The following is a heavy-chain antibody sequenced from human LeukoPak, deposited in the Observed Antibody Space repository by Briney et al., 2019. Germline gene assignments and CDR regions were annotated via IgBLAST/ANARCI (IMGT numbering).Heavy chain of an antibody. CDR3: VRGRYYYDTSGYLDH. Sequence: QPGRSLRLSCVASGFTFSSYAMHWVRQGPGRGLDWVALISYVGENKYYADSVRGRCTISRDNAKNTLYLQMSSRRAEDTALYYCVRGRYYYDTSGYLDHWGQGTLLTVSS. CDR2: ISYVGENK. J-gene: IGHJ4*02. CDR1: GFTFSSYA. V-gene: IGHV3-30*04. D-gene: IGHD3-16*01.